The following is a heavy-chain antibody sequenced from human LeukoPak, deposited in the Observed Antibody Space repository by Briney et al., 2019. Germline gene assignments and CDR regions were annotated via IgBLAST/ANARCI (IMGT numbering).Heavy chain of an antibody. D-gene: IGHD3-16*02. CDR3: ARPDLYDYVWGSYRFNAFDI. CDR1: GFTFSSYA. J-gene: IGHJ3*02. Sequence: PGGSLRLSCAASGFTFSSYAMHWVRQAPGKGLEWVAVISYDGSNKYYADSVKGRFTISRDNAKNSLYLQMNSLRAEDTAVYYCARPDLYDYVWGSYRFNAFDIWGQGTMATVSS. V-gene: IGHV3-30*04. CDR2: ISYDGSNK.